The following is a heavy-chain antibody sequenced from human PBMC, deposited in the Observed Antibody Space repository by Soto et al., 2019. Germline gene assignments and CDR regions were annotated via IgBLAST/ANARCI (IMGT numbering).Heavy chain of an antibody. V-gene: IGHV3-30*18. D-gene: IGHD3-9*01. CDR3: TKDRYDILTGYPKPYYYYGMDV. CDR1: GFTFSSYG. CDR2: ISYDGSNK. J-gene: IGHJ6*02. Sequence: QVQLVESGGGVVQPGRSLRLSCAASGFTFSSYGMHWVRQAPGKGLEWVAVISYDGSNKYYADSVKGRFTISRDNSKNTLYLQMNSLRAEDTAVYYCTKDRYDILTGYPKPYYYYGMDVWGQGTTVTVSS.